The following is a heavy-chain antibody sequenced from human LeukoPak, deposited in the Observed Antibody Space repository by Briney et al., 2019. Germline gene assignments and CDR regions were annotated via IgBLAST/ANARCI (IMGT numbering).Heavy chain of an antibody. CDR2: IYYSGST. CDR1: GGSISSYY. Sequence: SETLSLTCTVPGGSISSYYWSWIRQPPGKGLEWIGYIYYSGSTNYNPSLKSRVTISVDTSKNQFSLKLSSVTAADTAVYYCARGGLWPQKFDPWGQGTLVTVSS. CDR3: ARGGLWPQKFDP. D-gene: IGHD5-18*01. V-gene: IGHV4-59*01. J-gene: IGHJ5*02.